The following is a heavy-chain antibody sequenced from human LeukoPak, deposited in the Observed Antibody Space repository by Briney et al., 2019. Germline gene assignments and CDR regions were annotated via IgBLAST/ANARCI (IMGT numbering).Heavy chain of an antibody. CDR3: AREGVVVAASSPLVSSYYGMDV. V-gene: IGHV3-30-3*01. D-gene: IGHD2-15*01. CDR1: GFTFSSYA. CDR2: ISYDGSNK. J-gene: IGHJ6*02. Sequence: GRSLRLSCAAPGFTFSSYAMHWVRQAPGKGLEWVAVISYDGSNKYYADSVKGRFTISRDNSKNTLYLQMNSLRAEDTAVYYCAREGVVVAASSPLVSSYYGMDVWGQGTTVTVSS.